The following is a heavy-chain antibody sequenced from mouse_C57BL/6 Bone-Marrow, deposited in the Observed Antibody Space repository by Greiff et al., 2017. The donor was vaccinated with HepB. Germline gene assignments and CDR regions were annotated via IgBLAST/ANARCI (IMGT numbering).Heavy chain of an antibody. V-gene: IGHV1-26*01. CDR3: ARSLYYYGSGYFDV. CDR2: INPNNGGT. D-gene: IGHD1-1*01. Sequence: EVQLQQSGPELVKPGASVKISCKASGYTFTDYYMNWVKQSHGKSLEWIGDINPNNGGTSYNQKFKGKATLTVDKSSSTAYMELRSLTSEDSAVYYCARSLYYYGSGYFDVWGTGTTVTVSS. CDR1: GYTFTDYY. J-gene: IGHJ1*03.